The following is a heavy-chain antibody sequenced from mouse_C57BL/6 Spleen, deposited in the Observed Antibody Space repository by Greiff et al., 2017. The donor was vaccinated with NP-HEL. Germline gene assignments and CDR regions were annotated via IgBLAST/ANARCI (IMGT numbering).Heavy chain of an antibody. Sequence: QVHVKQPGAELVKPGASVKLSCKASGYTFTSYWMHWVKQRPGRGLEWIGRIDPNSGGTKYNEKFKSKATLTVDKPSSTAYMQLSSLTSEDSAVYYCARWGTTVVTYFDYWGQGTTLTVSS. CDR3: ARWGTTVVTYFDY. D-gene: IGHD1-1*01. CDR1: GYTFTSYW. CDR2: IDPNSGGT. J-gene: IGHJ2*01. V-gene: IGHV1-72*01.